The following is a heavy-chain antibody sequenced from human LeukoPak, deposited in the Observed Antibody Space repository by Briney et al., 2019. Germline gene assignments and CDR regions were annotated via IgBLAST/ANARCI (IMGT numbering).Heavy chain of an antibody. Sequence: GRTLRLSCAASGFTFSRYEMNWVPQAPGKGLVWVYYISSSGTPIYYQDSVKGGFTISRDNAKISLYLQMNSVRAEDTAVYFCAREGPDWFDSWGQGTLVTVSS. V-gene: IGHV3-48*03. CDR3: AREGPDWFDS. CDR2: ISSSGTPI. CDR1: GFTFSRYE. J-gene: IGHJ5*01.